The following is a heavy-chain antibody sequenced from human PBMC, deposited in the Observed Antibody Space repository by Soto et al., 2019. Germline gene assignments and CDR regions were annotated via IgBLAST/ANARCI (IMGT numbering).Heavy chain of an antibody. V-gene: IGHV4-59*12. Sequence: PSETLSLTCTVSGGSISSYYWSWIRQPPGKGLEWIGYIYYSGSTNYNPFLKSRVTISVDTSKNQFSLKLSSVTAADTAVYYCARFLSRGGGHHHRSFDYWGQGTLVTV. CDR2: IYYSGST. D-gene: IGHD1-26*01. CDR3: ARFLSRGGGHHHRSFDY. CDR1: GGSISSYY. J-gene: IGHJ4*02.